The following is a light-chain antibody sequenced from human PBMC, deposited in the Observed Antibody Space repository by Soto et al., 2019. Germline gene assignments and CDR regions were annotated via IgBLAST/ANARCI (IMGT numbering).Light chain of an antibody. CDR2: GAS. J-gene: IGKJ1*01. Sequence: EIVMTQSPATLSVSLGEIATLSCGASQSVLYLVWYQQKRGLAPRLLIYGASSRATGIPDRFSGSGSGTEFTLTISSLQPDDFATYYCQQYNSYPRTFGQGTKVDIK. V-gene: IGKV3D-15*01. CDR3: QQYNSYPRT. CDR1: QSVLY.